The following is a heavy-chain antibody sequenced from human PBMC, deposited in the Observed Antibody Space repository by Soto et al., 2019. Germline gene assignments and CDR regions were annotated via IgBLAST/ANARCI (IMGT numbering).Heavy chain of an antibody. CDR1: GDTFKNCV. D-gene: IGHD3-10*01. Sequence: QVQVVQDGVEVRRPGSSVKVSCKASGDTFKNCVISWVRQAPGQGLEWMGGIIPLFGTTDFAQRSQGRLTITTDESTTTAYMELSRLRSEDTATYYCAAELGFGKLSVVWGQGTTVIVSS. J-gene: IGHJ6*02. V-gene: IGHV1-69*01. CDR3: AAELGFGKLSVV. CDR2: IIPLFGTT.